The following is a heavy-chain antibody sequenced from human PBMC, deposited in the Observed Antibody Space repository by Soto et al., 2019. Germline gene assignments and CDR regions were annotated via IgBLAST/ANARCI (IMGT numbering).Heavy chain of an antibody. V-gene: IGHV3-73*01. CDR2: IRSKANSYAT. CDR3: TTGYGDGFDY. Sequence: GGSLRLSCAASGFTFSGSAMHCVRQASGKGLEWVGRIRSKANSYATAYASSVKGRFTISRDDSKNTAYLQMNSLKTEDTDVYYCTTGYGDGFDYWGQGTLVTVSS. CDR1: GFTFSGSA. J-gene: IGHJ4*02. D-gene: IGHD4-17*01.